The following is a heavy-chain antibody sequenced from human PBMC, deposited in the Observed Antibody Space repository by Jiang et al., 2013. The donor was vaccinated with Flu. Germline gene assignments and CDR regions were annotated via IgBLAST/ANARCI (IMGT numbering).Heavy chain of an antibody. D-gene: IGHD3-10*01. CDR2: ISYDGNNK. V-gene: IGHV3-30-3*01. CDR3: ARPMTRGVISSDAFDF. CDR1: GFTFSSYA. Sequence: VQLVESGGGVVQPGRSLRLSCAASGFTFSSYAIHWVRQSPGRGLEWVAVISYDGNNKYYGDSVKGRFTVSRDNSKNTLYLQLDSLRPEDTAVYYCARPMTRGVISSDAFDFWAKGQWSPSLQ. J-gene: IGHJ3*01.